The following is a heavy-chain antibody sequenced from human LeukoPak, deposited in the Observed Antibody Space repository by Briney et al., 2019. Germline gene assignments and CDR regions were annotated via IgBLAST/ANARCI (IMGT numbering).Heavy chain of an antibody. D-gene: IGHD4-17*01. CDR1: GGSISSSSYY. J-gene: IGHJ4*02. Sequence: SETLSLTCTVSGGSISSSSYYWGWIRQPPGKGLEWIGSIYYSGSTYYNPSLKSRVTIPVDTSKNQFSLKLSSVTAADTAVYYCAREALYGDYPFYWGQGTLVTVSS. V-gene: IGHV4-39*07. CDR3: AREALYGDYPFY. CDR2: IYYSGST.